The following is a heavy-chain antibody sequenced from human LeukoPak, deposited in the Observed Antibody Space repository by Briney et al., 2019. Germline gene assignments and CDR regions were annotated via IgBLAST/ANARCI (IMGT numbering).Heavy chain of an antibody. CDR3: ARDSGQLWPIYYYYGMDV. CDR2: INHSGST. V-gene: IGHV4-34*01. J-gene: IGHJ6*02. CDR1: DGSFSDYY. D-gene: IGHD5-18*01. Sequence: SETLSLTCAVYDGSFSDYYWSWIRQPPGKGLEWIGDINHSGSTNYNPSLKSRVTISVDKSKNQFSLKLSSVTAADTAVYYCARDSGQLWPIYYYYGMDVWGQGTKVTVSS.